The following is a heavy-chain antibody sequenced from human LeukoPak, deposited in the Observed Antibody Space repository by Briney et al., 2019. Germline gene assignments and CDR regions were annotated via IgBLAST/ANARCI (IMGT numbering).Heavy chain of an antibody. CDR1: GGSISSSSYY. Sequence: SETLSLTCTVSGGSISSSSYYWGWIRQPPGKGLEWIGSIYYSGSTYYNPSLKSRVTISVDTSKNQFSLKLSSVTAADTAVYYCASRYGRGYSLYFDYWGQGTLVTVSS. D-gene: IGHD5-18*01. V-gene: IGHV4-39*01. J-gene: IGHJ4*02. CDR3: ASRYGRGYSLYFDY. CDR2: IYYSGST.